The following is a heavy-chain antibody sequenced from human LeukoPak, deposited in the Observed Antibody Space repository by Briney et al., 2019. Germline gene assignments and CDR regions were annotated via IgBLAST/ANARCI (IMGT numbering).Heavy chain of an antibody. Sequence: ASVKVSCKASGYTLTTYPINWVRQAPGQGLEWMGWIDTNTGSPTYAQGLTGRFVFSLDTSVSAAFLQINSLKAEDTALYYCVRGIDTTGYFSYWGQGTLVTVSS. CDR1: GYTLTTYP. CDR2: IDTNTGSP. J-gene: IGHJ4*02. V-gene: IGHV7-4-1*02. D-gene: IGHD3-22*01. CDR3: VRGIDTTGYFSY.